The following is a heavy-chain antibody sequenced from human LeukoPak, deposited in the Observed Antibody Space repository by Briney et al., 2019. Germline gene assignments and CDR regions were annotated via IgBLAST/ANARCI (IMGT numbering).Heavy chain of an antibody. D-gene: IGHD1-26*01. Sequence: GGSLRLSCAASGFTFSDHYMDWVRQAPGKGLEWVGRTRNKANSYTTEYAASVKGRFTISRDDSKNSLYLQMNSLKTEDTAVYYCARGLVGATQYYFDYWGQGTLVTVSS. CDR2: TRNKANSYTT. J-gene: IGHJ4*02. CDR3: ARGLVGATQYYFDY. V-gene: IGHV3-72*01. CDR1: GFTFSDHY.